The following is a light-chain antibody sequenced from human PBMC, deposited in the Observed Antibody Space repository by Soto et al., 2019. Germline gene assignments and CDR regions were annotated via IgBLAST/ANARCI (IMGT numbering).Light chain of an antibody. Sequence: DIQMNQFPYSLSASVGDRVTITCRASQTISTCLNWYQQKAGTAPKLLIYGASDLESGIPSRFSGSGSGTYFTLTISSLQPEDFAIYYCQQCLTTPRTFGQGTRVEI. V-gene: IGKV1-39*01. CDR1: QTISTC. CDR3: QQCLTTPRT. CDR2: GAS. J-gene: IGKJ1*01.